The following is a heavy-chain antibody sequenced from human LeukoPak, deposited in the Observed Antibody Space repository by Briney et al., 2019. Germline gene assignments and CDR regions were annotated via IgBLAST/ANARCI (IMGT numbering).Heavy chain of an antibody. CDR3: ARAIFGVVNESYYYMDV. CDR1: GGTFSTDA. CDR2: IIPIFGTA. Sequence: SVKVSCKASGGTFSTDAISWVRQAPGHGLEGMGGIIPIFGTANYEQKFQGRVTITAVESTSTDYMELSSLRSEDTAVYYCARAIFGVVNESYYYMDVWGKGTTVTVSS. V-gene: IGHV1-69*13. J-gene: IGHJ6*03. D-gene: IGHD3-3*01.